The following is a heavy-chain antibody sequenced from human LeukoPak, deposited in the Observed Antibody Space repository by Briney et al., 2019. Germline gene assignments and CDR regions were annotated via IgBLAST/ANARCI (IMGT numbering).Heavy chain of an antibody. Sequence: GASVKVSCKASGGTFSSYAICWVRQAPGQGLEWMGGIIPIFGTANYAQKFQGRVTITADESTSTAYMELSSLRSEDTAVYYCARGGLYCSGGSCLRFDPWGQGTLVTVSS. CDR2: IIPIFGTA. J-gene: IGHJ5*02. V-gene: IGHV1-69*01. D-gene: IGHD2-15*01. CDR1: GGTFSSYA. CDR3: ARGGLYCSGGSCLRFDP.